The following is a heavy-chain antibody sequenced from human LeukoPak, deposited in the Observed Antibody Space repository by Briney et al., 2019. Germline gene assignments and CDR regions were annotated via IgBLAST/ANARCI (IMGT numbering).Heavy chain of an antibody. CDR1: GFTISNYW. CDR3: ASGTGWLIDY. Sequence: GGSLRLSCAASGFTISNYWMNWVRQAPGKGLEWVVNIKQDGSDKRYVDSVKGRFTISRDNAKNLLYLRMDSLRAEDTAVYYCASGTGWLIDYWGQGTLVTVSS. CDR2: IKQDGSDK. J-gene: IGHJ4*02. V-gene: IGHV3-7*05. D-gene: IGHD6-19*01.